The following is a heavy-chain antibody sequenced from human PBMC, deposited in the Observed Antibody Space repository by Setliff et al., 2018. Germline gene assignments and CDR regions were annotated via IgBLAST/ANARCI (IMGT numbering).Heavy chain of an antibody. V-gene: IGHV1-69*05. Sequence: SVKISCKASGRTFSSYAISWVRQAPGQGLEWMVGIIPIFGTANYAQKFQGRVTITTDESISTAYMELSSLRSEDTAVYYFARMSHCSGGSCYSGYWGQGTLVTVSS. J-gene: IGHJ4*02. CDR3: ARMSHCSGGSCYSGY. CDR1: GRTFSSYA. CDR2: IIPIFGTA. D-gene: IGHD2-15*01.